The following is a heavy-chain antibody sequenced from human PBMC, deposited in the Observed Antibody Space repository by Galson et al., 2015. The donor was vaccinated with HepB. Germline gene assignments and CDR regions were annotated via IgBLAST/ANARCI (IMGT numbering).Heavy chain of an antibody. V-gene: IGHV1-3*01. CDR2: INAGNGNT. D-gene: IGHD2-2*01. Sequence: SVKVSCKASGYTFTSYAMHWVRQAPGQRLEWMGWINAGNGNTKYSQKFQGRVTITRDTSASTAYMELSSLRSEDTAVYYCARDGVVVVPAAMSLQNWVYNWFDPWGQGTLVTVSS. CDR1: GYTFTSYA. CDR3: ARDGVVVVPAAMSLQNWVYNWFDP. J-gene: IGHJ5*02.